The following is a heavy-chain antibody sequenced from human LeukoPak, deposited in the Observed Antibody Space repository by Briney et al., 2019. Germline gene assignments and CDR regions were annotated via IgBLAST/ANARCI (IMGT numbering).Heavy chain of an antibody. CDR2: IYYSGST. CDR1: GGSISSYY. J-gene: IGHJ4*02. V-gene: IGHV4-59*01. Sequence: ASETLSLTCTVSGGSISSYYWSWVRQPPGKGLEWIGYIYYSGSTNYNPSLKSRVTISVDTSKNQFSLKLSSVTAADTAVYYCAVGRGYSGLDYWGQGTLSPSPQ. D-gene: IGHD5-12*01. CDR3: AVGRGYSGLDY.